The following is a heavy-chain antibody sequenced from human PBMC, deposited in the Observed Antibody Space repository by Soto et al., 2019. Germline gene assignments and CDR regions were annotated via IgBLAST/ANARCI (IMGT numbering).Heavy chain of an antibody. D-gene: IGHD5-12*01. Sequence: QVQLVQSGAEVKKPGAPVKVSCKASGYTFTDYDINWVRQATGQGLEWMGCMNPTTGNTRYAQNFQGRLIMTRDTSISTAYMELSSLRSEDTAVYYCARGKLATMTDFWGQGTLVTVSS. CDR2: MNPTTGNT. J-gene: IGHJ4*02. CDR1: GYTFTDYD. CDR3: ARGKLATMTDF. V-gene: IGHV1-8*01.